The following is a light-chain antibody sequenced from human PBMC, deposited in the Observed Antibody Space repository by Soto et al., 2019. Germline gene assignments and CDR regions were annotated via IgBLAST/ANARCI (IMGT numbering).Light chain of an antibody. CDR1: QSISSY. J-gene: IGKJ5*01. V-gene: IGKV1-39*01. Sequence: DIQMTQSPSSLSASVGDRVTITCRASQSISSYLNWYQQKPGKAPKLLIYAASSLQSGVPSRFGGSGSGKDFTLTISSLQPEDFATYYCQQSYSTTITFGQGTRLEIK. CDR2: AAS. CDR3: QQSYSTTIT.